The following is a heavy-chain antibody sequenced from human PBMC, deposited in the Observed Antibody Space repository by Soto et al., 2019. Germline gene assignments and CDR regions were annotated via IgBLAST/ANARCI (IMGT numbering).Heavy chain of an antibody. CDR3: ARSNLGYCSGGSCYDYFYFDY. CDR1: GGSISSSSYY. Sequence: QLQLQESGPGLVKPSETLSLTCTVSGGSISSSSYYWGWIRQPPGKGREWIGSIYYSGSTYYNPAIKSRDTKPVDTCKNQFSLKLSSVTAADTAVYYCARSNLGYCSGGSCYDYFYFDYWGQGTLVTVSS. D-gene: IGHD2-15*01. V-gene: IGHV4-39*01. CDR2: IYYSGST. J-gene: IGHJ4*02.